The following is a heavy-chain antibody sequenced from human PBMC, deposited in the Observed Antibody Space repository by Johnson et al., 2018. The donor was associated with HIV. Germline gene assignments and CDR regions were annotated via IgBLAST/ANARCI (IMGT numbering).Heavy chain of an antibody. D-gene: IGHD1-1*01. J-gene: IGHJ3*02. Sequence: VQLVESGGGVVRPGGSLRLSCAASGFIFDDYGMSWVRQAPGKGLEWVSGINWTGGSTGYADPVKGRFTISSDNAKKSLYLQMNSLRAEDTAVYYCAKGSPGTPAFDIWGQGTMVTVSS. V-gene: IGHV3-20*04. CDR1: GFIFDDYG. CDR3: AKGSPGTPAFDI. CDR2: INWTGGST.